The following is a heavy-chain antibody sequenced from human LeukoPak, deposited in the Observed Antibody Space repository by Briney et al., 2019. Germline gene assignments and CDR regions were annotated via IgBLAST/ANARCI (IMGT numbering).Heavy chain of an antibody. CDR3: ARVRFGTWDAFDI. Sequence: SETVSLTCSVSGGSISSYYWSWIRQPPGKGLEWIGYIYYSGSTNYNPSLKSRVTISVDTSKNQFSLKLSSVTAADTAVYYCARVRFGTWDAFDIWGQGTMVTVSS. J-gene: IGHJ3*02. CDR2: IYYSGST. CDR1: GGSISSYY. V-gene: IGHV4-59*01. D-gene: IGHD3-10*01.